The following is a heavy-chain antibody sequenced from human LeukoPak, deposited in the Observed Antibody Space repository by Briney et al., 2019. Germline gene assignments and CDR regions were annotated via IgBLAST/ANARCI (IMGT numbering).Heavy chain of an antibody. CDR3: ASPYYCSGGSCYSF. D-gene: IGHD2-15*01. V-gene: IGHV4-34*01. CDR1: GGSFSGYY. J-gene: IGHJ4*02. CDR2: INHSGST. Sequence: SETLSLTCAVYGGSFSGYYWSWIRQPPGKGLEWIGEINHSGSTNYNPSLKSRVTISVDTSKNQFSLQLSSVTAADTAVYYCASPYYCSGGSCYSFWGQGTLVTVSS.